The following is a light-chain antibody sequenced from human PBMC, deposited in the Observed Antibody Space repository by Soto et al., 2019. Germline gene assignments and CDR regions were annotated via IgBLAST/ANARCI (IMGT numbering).Light chain of an antibody. J-gene: IGKJ4*01. CDR3: QQYNNWLGT. CDR1: QAISSN. V-gene: IGKV3-15*01. Sequence: EIVMTQSPATLSLSRGERATLSCRANQAISSNLAWYQQKPGQAPRLLIYGASTRATGIPDRFSGSGSGTEFTLTISSLQSEDFAVYYCQQYNNWLGTFGGGTKVDI. CDR2: GAS.